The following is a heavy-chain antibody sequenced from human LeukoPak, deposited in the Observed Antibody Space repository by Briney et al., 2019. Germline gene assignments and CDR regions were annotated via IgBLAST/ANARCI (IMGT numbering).Heavy chain of an antibody. Sequence: GGSLRLSCAASGFAFSGFGMNWVRQAPGKGLEWVSGISGSGDSTYYAGSVKGRFTISRDNSKNTLYLQMNSLRAEDTAVYYCAKVLRSYYFDYWGQGTLVTVSS. CDR1: GFAFSGFG. CDR3: AKVLRSYYFDY. D-gene: IGHD1-26*01. V-gene: IGHV3-23*01. J-gene: IGHJ4*02. CDR2: ISGSGDST.